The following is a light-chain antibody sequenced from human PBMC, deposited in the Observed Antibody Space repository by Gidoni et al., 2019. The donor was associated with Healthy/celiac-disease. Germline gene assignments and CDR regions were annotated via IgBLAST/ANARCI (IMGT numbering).Light chain of an antibody. CDR2: QDS. J-gene: IGLJ3*02. CDR3: QAWDSSTGV. V-gene: IGLV3-1*01. Sequence: SYALTQPPSVSVSPGQTAIITCSGDKLGDKYACCYQQKPGQSPVLVIYQDSKRPSGIPERFSGSNSGNTATLTISGTQAMDEADYYCQAWDSSTGVFGGGTKLTVL. CDR1: KLGDKY.